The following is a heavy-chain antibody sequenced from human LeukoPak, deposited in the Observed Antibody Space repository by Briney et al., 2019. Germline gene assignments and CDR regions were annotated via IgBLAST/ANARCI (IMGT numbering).Heavy chain of an antibody. J-gene: IGHJ5*02. CDR2: VNSDGSNT. CDR3: VRDVLYYYGAERLFWFDP. D-gene: IGHD3-10*01. CDR1: GFTISSYW. V-gene: IGHV3-74*01. Sequence: PGGSLRLSCAASGFTISSYWMHWVRHAPGKGLVWVSHVNSDGSNTNYADSVKGRFTTSRDNAKNTLYLQMNSLRAEDTAVYYCVRDVLYYYGAERLFWFDPWGQGTLVTVSS.